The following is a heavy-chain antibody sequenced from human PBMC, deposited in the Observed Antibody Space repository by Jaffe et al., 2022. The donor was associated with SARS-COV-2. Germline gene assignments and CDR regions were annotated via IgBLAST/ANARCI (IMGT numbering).Heavy chain of an antibody. CDR1: GFTFSNAW. D-gene: IGHD2-15*01. CDR2: IKSKTDGGTT. V-gene: IGHV3-15*01. CDR3: TSVVAAMSDAFDI. Sequence: EVQLVESGGGLVKPGGSLRLSCAASGFTFSNAWMSWVRQAPGKGLEWVGRIKSKTDGGTTDYAAPVKGRFTISRDDSKNTLYLQMNSLKTEDTAVYYCTSVVAAMSDAFDIWGQGTMVTVSS. J-gene: IGHJ3*02.